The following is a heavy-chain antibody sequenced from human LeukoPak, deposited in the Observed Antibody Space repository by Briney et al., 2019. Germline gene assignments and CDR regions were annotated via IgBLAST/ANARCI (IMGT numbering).Heavy chain of an antibody. J-gene: IGHJ4*02. Sequence: ASVKVSCKAFGYAFTGYYIHWVRQAPGQGLEWMGCLNPSSGATNYEQKFQGRVTMTRDTSISTAYMELSNLRSDDTAVYHCARDLRSLMDYFDYWGQGTLVTVSS. CDR3: ARDLRSLMDYFDY. CDR1: GYAFTGYY. CDR2: LNPSSGAT. D-gene: IGHD2-8*01. V-gene: IGHV1-2*02.